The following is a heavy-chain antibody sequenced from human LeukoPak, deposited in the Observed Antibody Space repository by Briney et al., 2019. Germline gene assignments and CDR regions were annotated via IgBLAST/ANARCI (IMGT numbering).Heavy chain of an antibody. Sequence: SETLSLTCSVSGGSMSTYHWSWIRQPPGQTLAWIGYIYYTGTTQYNPSLKSRVTLSLDMSTNQFSLNLRSLTAADTAVYYCARGALGSGSAKSDYWGQGTLVIVSS. CDR2: IYYTGTT. CDR1: GGSMSTYH. V-gene: IGHV4-59*01. J-gene: IGHJ4*02. CDR3: ARGALGSGSAKSDY. D-gene: IGHD1-26*01.